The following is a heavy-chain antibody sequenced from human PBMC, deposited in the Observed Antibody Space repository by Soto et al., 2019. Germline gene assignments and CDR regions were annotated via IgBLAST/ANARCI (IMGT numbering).Heavy chain of an antibody. V-gene: IGHV3-30*18. CDR2: ISYDGSNK. CDR1: GFTFSSYG. CDR3: AKDPRFRPVLRFLEWLQANWFDP. J-gene: IGHJ5*02. Sequence: QVQLVESGGGVVQPGRSLRLSCAASGFTFSSYGMHWVRQAPGKGLEWVAVISYDGSNKYYADSVKGRFTISRDNSKNTLYLQMNSLRAEDTAVYYCAKDPRFRPVLRFLEWLQANWFDPWGQGTLVTVSS. D-gene: IGHD3-3*01.